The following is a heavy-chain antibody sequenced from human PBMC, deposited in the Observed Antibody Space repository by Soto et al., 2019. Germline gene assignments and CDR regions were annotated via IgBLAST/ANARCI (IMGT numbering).Heavy chain of an antibody. D-gene: IGHD6-13*01. CDR1: GYTFSDYY. CDR2: INPKSGGT. CDR3: AREGMAAADVNWFDH. J-gene: IGHJ5*02. Sequence: ASVKVSCKASGYTFSDYYMHWVRQAPGQGPEWMGWINPKSGGTKYAQKFQGWVTMTRDTSINTAYMELNRLKSDDTAVYYCAREGMAAADVNWFDHWGQGTLVTVSS. V-gene: IGHV1-2*04.